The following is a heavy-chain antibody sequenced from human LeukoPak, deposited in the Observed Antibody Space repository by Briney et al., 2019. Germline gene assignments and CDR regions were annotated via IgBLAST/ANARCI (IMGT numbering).Heavy chain of an antibody. CDR3: AFGSGWYFDY. J-gene: IGHJ4*02. CDR2: IIPILGIA. D-gene: IGHD6-19*01. CDR1: GGTFSSYA. Sequence: SVKVSCKAYGGTFSSYAISWVRQAPGQGLEWMGRIIPILGIANYAQKFQGRVTITADKSTSTAYMELSSLRSEDTAVYYCAFGSGWYFDYWGQGTLVTVSS. V-gene: IGHV1-69*04.